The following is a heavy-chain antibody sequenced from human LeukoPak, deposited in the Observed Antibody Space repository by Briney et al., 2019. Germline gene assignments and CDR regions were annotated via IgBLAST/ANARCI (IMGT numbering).Heavy chain of an antibody. CDR3: AKRGVVIRVILVGFHKEAYYFDS. D-gene: IGHD3-22*01. J-gene: IGHJ4*02. Sequence: GGSLRLSCAVSGITLSNYGMSWVRQAPGKGLEWVAGMSGGGGGKSYADSVKGRFTISRDNPKNTLYLQMNNLRAEDTAVYFCAKRGVVIRVILVGFHKEAYYFDSWGQGAVVTVSA. V-gene: IGHV3-23*01. CDR2: MSGGGGGK. CDR1: GITLSNYG.